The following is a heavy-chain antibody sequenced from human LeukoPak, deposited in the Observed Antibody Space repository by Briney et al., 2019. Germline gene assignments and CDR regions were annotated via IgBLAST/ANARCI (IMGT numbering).Heavy chain of an antibody. CDR2: IYYSGST. D-gene: IGHD5-12*01. CDR3: ARKETSGYDYYYYMYV. J-gene: IGHJ6*03. Sequence: PSETLSLNCTVSGVSISSSYWSWLRQPPGKGLVWIGYIYYSGSTNYNPSLKSRVTISVDTSKNQFSLKLSSVTAAGTAVDYCARKETSGYDYYYYMYVWGKGTTVTVSS. V-gene: IGHV4-59*01. CDR1: GVSISSSY.